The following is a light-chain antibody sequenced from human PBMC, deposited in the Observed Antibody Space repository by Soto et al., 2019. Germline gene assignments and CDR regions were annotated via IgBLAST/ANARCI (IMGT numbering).Light chain of an antibody. CDR3: QQNYITPLT. J-gene: IGKJ4*01. CDR1: RAITNH. CDR2: AAS. Sequence: DVQLTQSPSPLSASVGDRVSISCRASRAITNHLNWYQQKPGKAPILLVYAASTLETGVPSRFSGSGSGTHFTLTIDNLQPEDGATYFFQQNYITPLTFGGGTKVEI. V-gene: IGKV1-39*01.